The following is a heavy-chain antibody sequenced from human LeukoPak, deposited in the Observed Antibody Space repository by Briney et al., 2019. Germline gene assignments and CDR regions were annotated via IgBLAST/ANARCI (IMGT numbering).Heavy chain of an antibody. CDR2: IIPIFGTA. V-gene: IGHV1-69*13. CDR3: ARTRSDYGDYYFDY. J-gene: IGHJ4*02. Sequence: ASVKVSCKASGGTFSSYAISWVRQAPGQGLEWMGGIIPIFGTANYAQKFQGRVTITADVSTSTAYMELSSLRSEDTAVYYCARTRSDYGDYYFDYWGQGTLVTVSS. D-gene: IGHD4-17*01. CDR1: GGTFSSYA.